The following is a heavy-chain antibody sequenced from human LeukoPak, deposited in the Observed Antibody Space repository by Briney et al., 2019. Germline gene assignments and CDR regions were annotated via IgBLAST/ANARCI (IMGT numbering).Heavy chain of an antibody. CDR1: GGSFSGYY. Sequence: PSETLSLTCAVYGGSFSGYYWSWIRQPPGKGLGWIGEINHSGSTNYNPSLKSRVTISVDTSKNQFSLKLSSVTAADTAVYYCARTPCDFWSGYYRWGQGTLVTVSS. D-gene: IGHD3-3*01. CDR3: ARTPCDFWSGYYR. J-gene: IGHJ4*02. V-gene: IGHV4-34*01. CDR2: INHSGST.